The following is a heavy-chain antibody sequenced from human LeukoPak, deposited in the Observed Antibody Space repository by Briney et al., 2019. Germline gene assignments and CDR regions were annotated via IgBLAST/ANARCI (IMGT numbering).Heavy chain of an antibody. Sequence: PSETLSLTCAVYGGSFSGYYWSWIRQPPGKGLEWIGEINHSGSTNYNPSLKRRVTISVDTSKNQFSLKLSSVTAADTAVYYCARGLRYPDYWGQGTLVTVSS. CDR1: GGSFSGYY. J-gene: IGHJ4*02. D-gene: IGHD1-14*01. CDR2: INHSGST. V-gene: IGHV4-34*01. CDR3: ARGLRYPDY.